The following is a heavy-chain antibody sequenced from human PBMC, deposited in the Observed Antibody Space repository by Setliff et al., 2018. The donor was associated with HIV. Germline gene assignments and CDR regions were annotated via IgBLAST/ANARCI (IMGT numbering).Heavy chain of an antibody. V-gene: IGHV4-61*09. J-gene: IGHJ3*02. D-gene: IGHD3-9*01. Sequence: SETLSLTCSVSGGSISSRSYYWSWIRQPAGKGLEWIGHIHTSGSTDYSPSLKSRVTISVDTSKKQFSLKLSSVTAADTAVDYCARRDSYYDILTGRAFDAFDIWGQGTVVTVSS. CDR2: IHTSGST. CDR1: GGSISSRSYY. CDR3: ARRDSYYDILTGRAFDAFDI.